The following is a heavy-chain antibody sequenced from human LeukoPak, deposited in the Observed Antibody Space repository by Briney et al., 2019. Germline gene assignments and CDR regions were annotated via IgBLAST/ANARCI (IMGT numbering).Heavy chain of an antibody. J-gene: IGHJ4*02. D-gene: IGHD3-3*01. CDR2: IKQDGSVK. V-gene: IGHV3-7*01. CDR3: ARFSRVEWSF. CDR1: GFTFSKYG. Sequence: GGSLRLSCAASGFTFSKYGVHWVRQAPGKGLEWVANIKQDGSVKQYVDSIKGRFTISRDNAKNTLYLQMDSLRVEDTAVYYCARFSRVEWSFWGQGTLVTVSS.